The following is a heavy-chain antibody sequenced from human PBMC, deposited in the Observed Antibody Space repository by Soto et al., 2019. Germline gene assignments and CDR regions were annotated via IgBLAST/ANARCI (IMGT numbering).Heavy chain of an antibody. CDR2: IIPIFGTA. Sequence: QVQLVQSGAEVKKPGSSVKVSCKASGGTFSSYAISWVRQAPGQGLEWMGGIIPIFGTANYAQKFQGRVTITADESTSIAYMELSSLRSEDTAVYYCARDNAVTRNYYYYYGMDVWGQGTTVTVSS. CDR1: GGTFSSYA. J-gene: IGHJ6*02. V-gene: IGHV1-69*01. D-gene: IGHD4-17*01. CDR3: ARDNAVTRNYYYYYGMDV.